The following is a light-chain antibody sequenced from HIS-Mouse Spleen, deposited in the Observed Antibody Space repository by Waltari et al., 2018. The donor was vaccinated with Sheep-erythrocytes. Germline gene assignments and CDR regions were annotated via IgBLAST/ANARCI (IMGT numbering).Light chain of an antibody. Sequence: QSALTQPASVSGSPGQSITISCTGTSSDVGGYNYVSWYQQHPGKAPKLMIYEVSNRPSGASTRFSGSKSGNTASLTISGLQAEDEADYYCSSYTSSSTQVFGGGTKLTVL. CDR2: EVS. CDR1: SSDVGGYNY. CDR3: SSYTSSSTQV. V-gene: IGLV2-14*01. J-gene: IGLJ2*01.